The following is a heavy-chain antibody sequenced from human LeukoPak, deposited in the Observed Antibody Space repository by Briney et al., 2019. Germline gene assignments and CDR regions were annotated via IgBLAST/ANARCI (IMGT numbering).Heavy chain of an antibody. D-gene: IGHD2/OR15-2a*01. CDR2: IISKVDGGTA. CDR1: GFTFSNAW. V-gene: IGHV3-15*01. Sequence: GSLRLSCAASGFTFSNAWMSWVRQAPGKGLEWVGRIISKVDGGTADYAAPVKGRFTISRDDSKNTVYLQMNSLKTEDTAVYYCTTSGGTTTRFVDYWGQGNLVSVSS. CDR3: TTSGGTTTRFVDY. J-gene: IGHJ4*02.